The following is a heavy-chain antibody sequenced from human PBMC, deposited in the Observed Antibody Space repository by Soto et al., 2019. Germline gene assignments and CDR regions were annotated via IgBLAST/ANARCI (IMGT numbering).Heavy chain of an antibody. V-gene: IGHV4-34*01. CDR3: ARGRKRTYADLVPAATGHRPGYYYYGMDV. CDR2: INHSGST. J-gene: IGHJ6*02. Sequence: SETLSLTCAVYGGSFSGYYWSWIRQPPGKGLEWIGEINHSGSTNYNPSLKSRVTISVDTSKNQFSLKLSSVTAADTAVYYCARGRKRTYADLVPAATGHRPGYYYYGMDVWGQGTTVTVSS. D-gene: IGHD2-2*01. CDR1: GGSFSGYY.